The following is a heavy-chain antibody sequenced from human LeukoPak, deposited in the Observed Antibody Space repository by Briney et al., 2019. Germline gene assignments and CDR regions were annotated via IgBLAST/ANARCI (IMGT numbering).Heavy chain of an antibody. Sequence: GGSLRLSCAASGFTFSSYSMNWVRQAPGKGLEWVSYISSSSSTIYYADSVKGRFTISRDNAKNSLYLQMNSLRAEDTAVYYCARDLYSGSYSYFDYWGQGTLVTVSS. CDR3: ARDLYSGSYSYFDY. V-gene: IGHV3-48*01. D-gene: IGHD1-26*01. J-gene: IGHJ4*02. CDR1: GFTFSSYS. CDR2: ISSSSSTI.